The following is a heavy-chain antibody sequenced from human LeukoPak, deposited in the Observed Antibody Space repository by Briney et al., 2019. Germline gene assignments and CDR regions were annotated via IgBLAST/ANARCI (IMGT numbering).Heavy chain of an antibody. CDR1: GFTFSSYW. Sequence: QPGGSLRLSCAASGFTFSSYWMSWVRQAPGKGLEWVANIKQDGSEKYYVDSVKGRFTISRDNAKNSLYLQMNSLRAEDTAVYYCARDRRYGSGSYYLDYWGQGTLVTVSS. J-gene: IGHJ4*02. CDR3: ARDRRYGSGSYYLDY. CDR2: IKQDGSEK. V-gene: IGHV3-7*01. D-gene: IGHD3-10*01.